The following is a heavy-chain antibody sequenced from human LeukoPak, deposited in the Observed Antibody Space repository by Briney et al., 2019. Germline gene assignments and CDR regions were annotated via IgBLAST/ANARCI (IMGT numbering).Heavy chain of an antibody. CDR1: GGSIISYY. D-gene: IGHD3-9*01. CDR2: IYYSGST. J-gene: IGHJ4*02. CDR3: AIVIVTTGYLSDY. Sequence: SETLSLTWTVSGGSIISYYLSWIRQPPGKGLEWIGYIYYSGSTNYNPSLKSRVTISVDTSKNQFSLKLSSVTAADTAVYYCAIVIVTTGYLSDYWGQGTLVTVSS. V-gene: IGHV4-59*01.